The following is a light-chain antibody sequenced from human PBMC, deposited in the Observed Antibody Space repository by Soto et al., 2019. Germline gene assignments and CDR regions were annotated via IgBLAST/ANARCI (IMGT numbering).Light chain of an antibody. CDR3: QQYGSSPYT. CDR1: QSISSGY. Sequence: EIVLTQSPGTLSLSPGERATLSCRANQSISSGYLAWYQQKPGQAHRLLIYGASSRASGIPDRFSGSGSGTDFTLTISRLEPEDFAVYFCQQYGSSPYTCGQGTQVEIK. V-gene: IGKV3-20*01. J-gene: IGKJ2*01. CDR2: GAS.